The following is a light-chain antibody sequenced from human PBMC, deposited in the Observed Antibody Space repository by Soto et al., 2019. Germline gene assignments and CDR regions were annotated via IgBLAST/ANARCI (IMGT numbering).Light chain of an antibody. Sequence: TQISQSPSTLSASVGDRVTITCRASQSISSWLAWYHQKPGKAPKLLIYKASSLESGVPSRFSGSGSGTEFTLTISSLQPDDFATYYCQQYNSYLTWTFGQGTKVDIK. CDR2: KAS. J-gene: IGKJ1*01. CDR3: QQYNSYLTWT. V-gene: IGKV1-5*03. CDR1: QSISSW.